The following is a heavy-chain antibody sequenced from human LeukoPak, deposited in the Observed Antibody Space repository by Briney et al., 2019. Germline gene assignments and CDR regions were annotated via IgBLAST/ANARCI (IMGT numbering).Heavy chain of an antibody. CDR3: AREVIQLWPGSTDYYGMDV. CDR1: GGTFSSYT. V-gene: IGHV1-69*04. Sequence: SVKVSCKASGGTFSSYTISWVRQAPGQGLEWMGRIIPILGIADYAQKFQGRVTITADKSTSTAYMELSSLRSEDTAVYYCAREVIQLWPGSTDYYGMDVWGQGTTVTVSS. J-gene: IGHJ6*02. D-gene: IGHD5-18*01. CDR2: IIPILGIA.